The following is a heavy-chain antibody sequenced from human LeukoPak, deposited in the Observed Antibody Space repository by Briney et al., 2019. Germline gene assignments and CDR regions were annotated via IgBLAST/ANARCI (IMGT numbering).Heavy chain of an antibody. CDR1: GFTLSSHS. J-gene: IGHJ4*02. CDR2: ISSSSSYI. Sequence: PGGSLRLSCAASGFTLSSHSMNWVRQAPGKGLEWVSSISSSSSYIYYADSVKGRFTISRDNAKNSLILQMNSLRAEDTALYYCARDDYGGLDYWGQGTLVTVSS. V-gene: IGHV3-21*06. CDR3: ARDDYGGLDY. D-gene: IGHD4/OR15-4a*01.